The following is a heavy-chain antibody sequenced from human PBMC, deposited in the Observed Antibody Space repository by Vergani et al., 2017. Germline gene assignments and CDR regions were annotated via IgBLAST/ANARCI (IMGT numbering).Heavy chain of an antibody. CDR3: AREHNCSGGSCYSGWFDP. V-gene: IGHV1-46*01. J-gene: IGHJ5*02. CDR2: INPSGGST. CDR1: GYTFTSYD. Sequence: QVQLVQSGAEVKKPGASVTVSCKASGYTFTSYDINWVRQATGQGLEWMGIINPSGGSTRYAQKFQGRVTMTRDTSTSTVYMELSSLRSEDTAVYYCAREHNCSGGSCYSGWFDPWGQGTLVTVSS. D-gene: IGHD2-15*01.